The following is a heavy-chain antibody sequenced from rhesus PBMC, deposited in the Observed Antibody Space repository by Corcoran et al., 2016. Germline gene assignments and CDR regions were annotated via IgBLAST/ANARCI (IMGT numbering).Heavy chain of an antibody. V-gene: IGHV4-147*01. CDR3: WRNYGSRLKSLNSLDV. D-gene: IGHD4-29*01. CDR1: GGSISSNY. Sequence: QVQLQESGPGLVKPSETLSLTCAVSGGSISSNYSCWIRQPPGKGREWIGRIYGSGGSTSYNPSPTSRVTISTDTAKNQFSLKLTSVTAADTAVYYCWRNYGSRLKSLNSLDVWGRGVLVTVSS. J-gene: IGHJ5-2*02. CDR2: IYGSGGST.